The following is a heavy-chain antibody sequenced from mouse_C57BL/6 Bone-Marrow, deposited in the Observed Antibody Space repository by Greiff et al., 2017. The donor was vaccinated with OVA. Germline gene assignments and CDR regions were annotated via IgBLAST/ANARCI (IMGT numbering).Heavy chain of an antibody. CDR2: ISSGSSTI. CDR1: GFTFSDYG. D-gene: IGHD1-1*01. J-gene: IGHJ2*01. V-gene: IGHV5-17*01. Sequence: EVKVEESGGGLVKPGGSLKLSCAASGFTFSDYGMHWVRQAPEKGLEWVAYISSGSSTIYYADTVKGRFTISRDNAKNTLFLQMTSLRSEDTAMYYCARITTVAEVDYWGQGTTLTVSS. CDR3: ARITTVAEVDY.